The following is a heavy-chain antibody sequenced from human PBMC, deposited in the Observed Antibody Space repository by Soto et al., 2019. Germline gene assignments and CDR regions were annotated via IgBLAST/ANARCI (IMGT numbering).Heavy chain of an antibody. Sequence: GGSLRLSCAASGFTFSSYAMTWVRQAPGKGLEWVSTLSGSGGSTYYAASVKGRFTISRDNSKDTLYLEMNSLRGEDTAVFFCAKQQGPGTPYYYAMDVWGQGTAVTVSS. CDR1: GFTFSSYA. D-gene: IGHD1-1*01. V-gene: IGHV3-23*01. CDR3: AKQQGPGTPYYYAMDV. J-gene: IGHJ6*02. CDR2: LSGSGGST.